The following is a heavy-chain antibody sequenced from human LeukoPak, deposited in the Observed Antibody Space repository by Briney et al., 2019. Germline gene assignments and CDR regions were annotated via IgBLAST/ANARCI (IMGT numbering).Heavy chain of an antibody. Sequence: SETLSLTCAVSGGSISSYYWSWIRQPPGKGLEWIGYVYYSGNTNYNPSLKSRVTISVDTSKNQFSLKLSSVTAADTAVYYCAREGGGSSSFSFDPWGQGTLVTVSS. D-gene: IGHD2-15*01. CDR3: AREGGGSSSFSFDP. V-gene: IGHV4-59*01. CDR1: GGSISSYY. CDR2: VYYSGNT. J-gene: IGHJ5*02.